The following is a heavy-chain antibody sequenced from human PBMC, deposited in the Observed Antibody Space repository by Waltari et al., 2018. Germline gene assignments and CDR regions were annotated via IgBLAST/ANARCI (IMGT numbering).Heavy chain of an antibody. Sequence: QVQLQESGPRLVRPTQTLSPTGGVPGASINRGHFYWTWIRQPPGKGLEWIGHIHTSGSPHYNPSLKSRLSIPADTSRNQISLRLTSVTAADTAVYYCARAGQLSADALDLWGQGTVVSVSS. CDR2: IHTSGSP. V-gene: IGHV4-30-4*08. J-gene: IGHJ3*01. CDR3: ARAGQLSADALDL. CDR1: GASINRGHFY. D-gene: IGHD1-1*01.